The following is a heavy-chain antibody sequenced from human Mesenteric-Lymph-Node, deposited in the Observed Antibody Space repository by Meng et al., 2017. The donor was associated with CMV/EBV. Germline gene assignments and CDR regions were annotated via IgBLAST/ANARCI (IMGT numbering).Heavy chain of an antibody. CDR3: AREGSGSWFGAATFDY. J-gene: IGHJ4*02. CDR2: IYYSGST. V-gene: IGHV4-30-4*08. D-gene: IGHD3-10*01. Sequence: QLKAAGPGLVKPSQTLSLTCTVSGGSISSGDYYWSWIRQPPGKGLEWIGYIYYSGSTYYNPSLKSRVTISVDTSKNQFSLKLSSVTAADTAVYYCAREGSGSWFGAATFDYWGQGTLVTVSS. CDR1: GGSISSGDYY.